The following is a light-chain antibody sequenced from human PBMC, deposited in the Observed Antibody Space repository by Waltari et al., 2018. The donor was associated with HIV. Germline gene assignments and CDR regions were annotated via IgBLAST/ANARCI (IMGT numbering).Light chain of an antibody. CDR3: SSDRNSRTWV. V-gene: IGLV2-14*01. CDR2: EVS. J-gene: IGLJ3*02. Sequence: QSALPQPASVSGSPGPWLTISCTGTIRAVGASNIVSWYQQHPGNAPKLIIFEVSNRPSGVSDRFSGSKSGNTASLTISGLQAEDEADYYCSSDRNSRTWVFGGGTKLTVL. CDR1: IRAVGASNI.